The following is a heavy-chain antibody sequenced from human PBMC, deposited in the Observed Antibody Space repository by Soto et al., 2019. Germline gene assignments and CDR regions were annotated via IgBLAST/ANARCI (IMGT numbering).Heavy chain of an antibody. CDR1: GGSISSGGYY. V-gene: IGHV4-31*03. J-gene: IGHJ6*02. CDR2: IYYSGST. Sequence: TLSLTCPVSGGSISSGGYYWSWIRQHPGKGLEWIGYIYYSGSTYYNPSLKSRVTISVDTSKNQFSLKLSSATAADTAVYYCARGERITIFGVVKDYGMDVWGQGTTVTVSS. D-gene: IGHD3-3*01. CDR3: ARGERITIFGVVKDYGMDV.